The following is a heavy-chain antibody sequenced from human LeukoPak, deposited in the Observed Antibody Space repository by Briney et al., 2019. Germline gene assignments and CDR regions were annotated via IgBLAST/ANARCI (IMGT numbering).Heavy chain of an antibody. CDR3: ARGKTSQNIVTRKTYNWFDP. J-gene: IGHJ5*02. D-gene: IGHD2/OR15-2a*01. Sequence: PGGSLRLSCAASGFTFSNYAVSWVRQAPGKGLEWVSTISGSGSSTFYADSMKGRFTISRDNAKNSLYLQMKSLRAEDTAVYYCARGKTSQNIVTRKTYNWFDPWGQGTLVTVSS. CDR2: ISGSGSST. CDR1: GFTFSNYA. V-gene: IGHV3-23*01.